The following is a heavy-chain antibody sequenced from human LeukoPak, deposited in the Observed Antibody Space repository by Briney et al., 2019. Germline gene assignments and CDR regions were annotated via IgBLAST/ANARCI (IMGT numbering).Heavy chain of an antibody. CDR2: IYYSGST. CDR3: ASHQMATITSFDY. CDR1: GGSISSYY. Sequence: SETLSLTCTVSGGSISSYYWSWIRQPPGKGLEWIGYIYYSGSTNYNPSLKSRVTISVDTSKNQFSLKLSFVTAADTAVYYCASHQMATITSFDYWGQGTLVTVSS. J-gene: IGHJ4*02. V-gene: IGHV4-59*01. D-gene: IGHD5-24*01.